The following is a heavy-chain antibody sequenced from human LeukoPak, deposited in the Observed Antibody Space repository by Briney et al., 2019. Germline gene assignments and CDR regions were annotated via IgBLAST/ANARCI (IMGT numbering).Heavy chain of an antibody. CDR3: ARSGSGCFTTYDY. V-gene: IGHV1-2*02. D-gene: IGHD3-3*01. Sequence: ASVKVSCKASGYTFTGYYMHWVRQAPGQGLEWMGWINPNSGGTNYAQKFQGRVTMTRDTSISTAYMELSRLRSDDTAVYYCARSGSGCFTTYDYWGQGTLVTVSS. CDR1: GYTFTGYY. J-gene: IGHJ4*02. CDR2: INPNSGGT.